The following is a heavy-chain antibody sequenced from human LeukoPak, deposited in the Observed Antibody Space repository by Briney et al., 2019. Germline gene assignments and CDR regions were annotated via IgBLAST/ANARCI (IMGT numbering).Heavy chain of an antibody. CDR3: ARDTSGYYDY. CDR1: GFTFRNYG. D-gene: IGHD2-15*01. V-gene: IGHV3-33*01. Sequence: GGSLRLSCEASGFTFRNYGMHWVRQAPGKGLDWVGVVWFDGSNRYYADSVKGRFTISRDNSKNTLYLQVNSVRAEDTAVYYCARDTSGYYDYWGQGALVTVSS. CDR2: VWFDGSNR. J-gene: IGHJ4*02.